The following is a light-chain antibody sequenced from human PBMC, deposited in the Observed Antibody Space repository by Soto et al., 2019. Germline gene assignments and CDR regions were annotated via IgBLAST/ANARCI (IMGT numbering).Light chain of an antibody. CDR2: DAS. CDR3: QQYNSYSPLT. CDR1: QSISSW. J-gene: IGKJ4*01. V-gene: IGKV1-5*01. Sequence: DIQLIQSPSSLSASVGDRVTITCRASQSISSWLAWYQQKPGKAPKLLIYDASSLESGVPSRFSGSGSGTEFTLTISSLQPDDFATYYCQQYNSYSPLTFGGGTKADVK.